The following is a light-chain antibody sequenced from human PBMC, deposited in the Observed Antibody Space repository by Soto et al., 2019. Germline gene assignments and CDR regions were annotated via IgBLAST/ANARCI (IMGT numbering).Light chain of an antibody. V-gene: IGLV4-60*02. CDR3: ETGDSNSL. CDR1: SGHSSYI. J-gene: IGLJ2*01. Sequence: QSVLTQSSSASASLGSSVKLTCTLSSGHSSYIIAWHQQQPGKAPRYLMKLEGSGNYNKGSGVPDRFSGSSSGADRYLTISNLQFEDEADYYCETGDSNSLFGGGTKLTVL. CDR2: LEGSGNY.